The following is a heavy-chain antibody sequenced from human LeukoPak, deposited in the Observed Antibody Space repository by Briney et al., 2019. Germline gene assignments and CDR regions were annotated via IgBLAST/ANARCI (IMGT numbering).Heavy chain of an antibody. J-gene: IGHJ2*01. Sequence: GGSLRLSCAASGLTFNTYAMSWVRQAPGKGLQWVSTDSGSGAGTFYGDSVKGRFTISRDNSNNTLFLQMNSLSADDTAVYFCAKGPRAGLRYWYFDLWGRGSLVTVSS. CDR2: DSGSGAGT. CDR3: AKGPRAGLRYWYFDL. D-gene: IGHD2-21*02. V-gene: IGHV3-23*01. CDR1: GLTFNTYA.